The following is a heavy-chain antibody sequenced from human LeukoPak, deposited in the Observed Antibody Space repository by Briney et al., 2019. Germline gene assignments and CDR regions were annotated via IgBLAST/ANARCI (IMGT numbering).Heavy chain of an antibody. CDR3: ARDPYSSGWYKSGYAFDI. D-gene: IGHD6-19*01. Sequence: SETLSLTCTVSGGSISSGDYYWSWIRQPPGKGLEWIGYIYYSGSTYYNPSLKSRVTISVDTSKNQFSLKLSSVTAADTAVYYCARDPYSSGWYKSGYAFDIWGQGTMVTVSS. CDR2: IYYSGST. V-gene: IGHV4-30-4*01. J-gene: IGHJ3*02. CDR1: GGSISSGDYY.